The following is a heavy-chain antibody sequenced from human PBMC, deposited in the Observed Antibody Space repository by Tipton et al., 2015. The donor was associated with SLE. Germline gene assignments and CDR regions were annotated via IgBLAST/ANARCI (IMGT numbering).Heavy chain of an antibody. J-gene: IGHJ2*01. D-gene: IGHD6-19*01. CDR2: IYYSGST. CDR1: GGSISSSSYY. Sequence: TLSLTCTVSGGSISSSSYYWGWIRQPPGKGLEWIGYIYYSGSTNYNPSLKSRVTISVDTSKNQFSLKLSSVTAADTAVYYCARERVAVAATPWYFDLWGRGNLVTVSS. V-gene: IGHV4-61*01. CDR3: ARERVAVAATPWYFDL.